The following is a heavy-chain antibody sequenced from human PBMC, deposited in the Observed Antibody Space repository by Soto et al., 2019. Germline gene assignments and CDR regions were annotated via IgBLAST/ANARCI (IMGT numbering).Heavy chain of an antibody. Sequence: GGSLRLSCAASGFTFNNFAMHWVRQAPGKGLEWVAVISYDGGDKYYADSVKGRFTISRDNSKNTLYLQMNGLRAEDTAVYYCARDLSTGAADYYFDYWGQGALVTVS. V-gene: IGHV3-30*03. D-gene: IGHD6-13*01. CDR2: ISYDGGDK. CDR1: GFTFNNFA. CDR3: ARDLSTGAADYYFDY. J-gene: IGHJ4*02.